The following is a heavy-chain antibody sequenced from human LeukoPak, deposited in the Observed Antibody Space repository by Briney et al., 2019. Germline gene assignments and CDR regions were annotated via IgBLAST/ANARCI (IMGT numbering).Heavy chain of an antibody. CDR2: IYYSGST. CDR3: ARSRGSSSWYLDFDY. J-gene: IGHJ4*02. D-gene: IGHD6-13*01. V-gene: IGHV4-59*01. CDR1: GGSISSYY. Sequence: PSETLSLTCTVSGGSISSYYWSWIRQPTGKGLEWIGYIYYSGSTNYNPSLKSRVTMSVDTSKSQFSLKLSSVTAADTAVYYCARSRGSSSWYLDFDYWGQGTLVTVSS.